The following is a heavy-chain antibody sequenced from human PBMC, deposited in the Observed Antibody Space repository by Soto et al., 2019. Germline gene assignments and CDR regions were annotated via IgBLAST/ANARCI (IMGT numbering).Heavy chain of an antibody. CDR3: ARAPFDY. J-gene: IGHJ4*02. Sequence: SETLSLTCAVYGGSFSGYHWSWIRQPPGKGLEWIGEINHSGSTNYNPSLKSRVTISVDTSKNQFSLKLSSVTAADTAVYYCARAPFDYWGQGTLVTVSS. CDR1: GGSFSGYH. V-gene: IGHV4-34*01. CDR2: INHSGST.